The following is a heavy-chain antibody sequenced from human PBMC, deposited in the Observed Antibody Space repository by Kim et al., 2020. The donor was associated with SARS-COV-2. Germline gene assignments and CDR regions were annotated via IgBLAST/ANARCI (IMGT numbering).Heavy chain of an antibody. CDR3: AKDQRGITGTKSPYYFDY. V-gene: IGHV3-23*01. J-gene: IGHJ4*02. D-gene: IGHD1-20*01. Sequence: KGRLTISRDKSKNALYLQRNSLRAEDTAVYYCAKDQRGITGTKSPYYFDYWGQGALVTVSS.